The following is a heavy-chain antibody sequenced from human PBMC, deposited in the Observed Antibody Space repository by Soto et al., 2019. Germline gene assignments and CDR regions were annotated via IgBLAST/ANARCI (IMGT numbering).Heavy chain of an antibody. CDR1: GGSISSGDYY. Sequence: QVQLQESGPGLVKPSQTVSLTCTVSGGSISSGDYYWSWIRQPPGKGLEWIANIYYSGTTYYNSSLESRITMSVDTSKNQFSLKLNSVTAADTAVYYCARVSSGWYGIDPWGQGILVTVSS. V-gene: IGHV4-30-4*01. J-gene: IGHJ5*02. D-gene: IGHD6-19*01. CDR2: IYYSGTT. CDR3: ARVSSGWYGIDP.